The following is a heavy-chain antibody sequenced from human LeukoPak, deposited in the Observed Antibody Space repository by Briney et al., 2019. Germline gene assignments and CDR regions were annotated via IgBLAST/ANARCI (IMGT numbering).Heavy chain of an antibody. D-gene: IGHD3-10*01. J-gene: IGHJ6*03. V-gene: IGHV5-51*01. CDR2: IYPGDSET. CDR1: GYSFISYW. CDR3: ARHQRDREVIFGDYYYMDV. Sequence: GESLQISSKGSGYSFISYWIGWVRQMPGKGPEWMGIIYPGDSETRYSPSFQGQVTISVDKSISTAYLQWSSLKASDTAVYYCARHQRDREVIFGDYYYMDVWGTGTTVTVSS.